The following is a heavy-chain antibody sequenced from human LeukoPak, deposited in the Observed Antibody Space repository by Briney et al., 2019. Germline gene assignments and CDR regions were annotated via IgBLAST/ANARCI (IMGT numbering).Heavy chain of an antibody. D-gene: IGHD3-3*01. V-gene: IGHV3-30-3*02. Sequence: GGSLRLSCAASGFTFSSYAMHWVRQAPGKGLEWVAVISYDGSNKYYADSVKGRFTISRDNSKNTLYLQMNSLRAEDTAVYYCAKSSSITIFGVVSHWGQGTLVTVSS. CDR2: ISYDGSNK. J-gene: IGHJ4*02. CDR1: GFTFSSYA. CDR3: AKSSSITIFGVVSH.